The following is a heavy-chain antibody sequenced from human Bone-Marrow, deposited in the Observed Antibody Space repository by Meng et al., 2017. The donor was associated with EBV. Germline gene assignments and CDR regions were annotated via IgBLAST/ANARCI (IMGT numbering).Heavy chain of an antibody. CDR1: WFSFSTRGVS. CDR2: IYWDDGE. CDR3: VYSTVRKILRRHFFDS. J-gene: IGHJ5*01. Sequence: QNPLTESVPQLVKPTHTLTLSFPFSWFSFSTRGVSLGWIRQPPGKALEWLGLIYWDDGEAYNPSLKTGLTITKDTSKEQVVLTMTNVDPVDTATYYCVYSTVRKILRRHFFDSWGQGTLVTVSS. D-gene: IGHD2/OR15-2a*01. V-gene: IGHV2-5*02.